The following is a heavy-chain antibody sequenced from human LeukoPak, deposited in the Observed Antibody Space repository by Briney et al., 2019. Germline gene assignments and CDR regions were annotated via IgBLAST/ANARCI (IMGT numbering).Heavy chain of an antibody. V-gene: IGHV4-59*08. J-gene: IGHJ2*01. Sequence: KPSETLSLTCTVSGGSISSYYWSWIRQPPGKGLEWIGYIYYSGSTNYNPSLKSRVTISVDTSKNQFSLKLSSVTAADTAVYYCARYLAAGYFDLWGRGTLVTVSP. CDR1: GGSISSYY. D-gene: IGHD6-25*01. CDR3: ARYLAAGYFDL. CDR2: IYYSGST.